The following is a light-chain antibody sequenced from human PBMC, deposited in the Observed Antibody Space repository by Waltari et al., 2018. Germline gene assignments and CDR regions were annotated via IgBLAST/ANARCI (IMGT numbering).Light chain of an antibody. CDR2: QDN. Sequence: SYELTQPSSVSVSPGQTARITCSGAVLAKKKFARWFQQRPGQSPVLIIYQDNVRPSGIPERFSGSSSGSTVTLTINGAQVDDEADYYCYSAADNNHFFGGGTKLTV. J-gene: IGLJ2*01. CDR1: VLAKKKF. CDR3: YSAADNNHF. V-gene: IGLV3-27*01.